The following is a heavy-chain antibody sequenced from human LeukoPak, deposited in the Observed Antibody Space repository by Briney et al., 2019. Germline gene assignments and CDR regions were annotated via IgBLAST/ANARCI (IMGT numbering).Heavy chain of an antibody. V-gene: IGHV4-34*01. CDR1: GGSFSGYY. CDR2: INHSVST. Sequence: SETLSLTCAVYGGSFSGYYWSCIRQPPGKGLEWSWEINHSVSTTYNPPPKSRVTISVDTSKNPFSLQLSSVSAADTALYYCARRRPCSTSCYYDYWGQGTLVTVSS. D-gene: IGHD2-2*01. J-gene: IGHJ4*02. CDR3: ARRRPCSTSCYYDY.